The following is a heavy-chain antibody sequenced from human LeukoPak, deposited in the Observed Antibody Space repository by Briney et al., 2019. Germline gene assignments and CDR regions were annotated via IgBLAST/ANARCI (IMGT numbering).Heavy chain of an antibody. CDR2: IFHSGIT. J-gene: IGHJ4*02. V-gene: IGHV4-4*02. D-gene: IGHD2-21*01. CDR1: GGSISSSNW. CDR3: AKDSWGIASSFDY. Sequence: SETLSLTCAVSGGSISSSNWWSWVRQPPGKGLEWIGEIFHSGITNYNPSLKSRVTISLDKSKNQFSLKLTSVTAADTAVYYCAKDSWGIASSFDYWGQGTLVTVSS.